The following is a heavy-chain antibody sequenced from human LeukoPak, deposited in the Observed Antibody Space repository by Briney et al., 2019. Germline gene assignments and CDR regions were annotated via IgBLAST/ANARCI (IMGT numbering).Heavy chain of an antibody. J-gene: IGHJ3*02. V-gene: IGHV1-2*02. Sequence: GASVKVSCKASGYTFKDYYIHWVRQVPGQGLEWMGRMNPDGGRTDYAQNFQGRVTMTSDMSIDTAYLDLTRLTSDDTATYFCTRNLVGYDPFDIWGQETLVTVSS. CDR1: GYTFKDYY. CDR3: TRNLVGYDPFDI. CDR2: MNPDGGRT. D-gene: IGHD1-26*01.